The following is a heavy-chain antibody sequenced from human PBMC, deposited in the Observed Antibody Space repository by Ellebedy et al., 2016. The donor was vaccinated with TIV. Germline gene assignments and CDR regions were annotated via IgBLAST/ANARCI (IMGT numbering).Heavy chain of an antibody. CDR1: GFTFSSYA. J-gene: IGHJ4*02. Sequence: GESLKISXAASGFTFSSYAMHWVRQAPGKGLEWVAVISYDGSNKYYADSVKGRFTISRDNSKNTLYLQMNSLRAEDTAVYYCARVDGGYPVYFDYWGQGTLVTVSS. V-gene: IGHV3-30-3*01. D-gene: IGHD3-22*01. CDR2: ISYDGSNK. CDR3: ARVDGGYPVYFDY.